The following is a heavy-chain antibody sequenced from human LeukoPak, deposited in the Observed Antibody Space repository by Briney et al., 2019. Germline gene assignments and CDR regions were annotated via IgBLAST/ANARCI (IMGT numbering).Heavy chain of an antibody. Sequence: GASVKVSCKASGYTFTSYDINWVRQATGQGLEWMGWMNPNSGNTGYAQKFQGRVTMTRNTSISTAYMELSSLRSEDTAVYYCARSRGYSSGWVRANYFDYWGQGTLVTVSS. J-gene: IGHJ4*02. D-gene: IGHD6-19*01. CDR2: MNPNSGNT. V-gene: IGHV1-8*01. CDR3: ARSRGYSSGWVRANYFDY. CDR1: GYTFTSYD.